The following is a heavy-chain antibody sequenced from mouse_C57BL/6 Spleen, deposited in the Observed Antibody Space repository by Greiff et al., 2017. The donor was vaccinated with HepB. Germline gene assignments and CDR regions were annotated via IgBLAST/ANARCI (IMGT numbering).Heavy chain of an antibody. CDR1: GYTFTSYG. D-gene: IGHD2-2*01. CDR2: IYPRSGNT. Sequence: VQLQQSGAELARPGASVKLSCTASGYTFTSYGISWVKQRTGQGLEWIGEIYPRSGNTYYNEKFKGKATLTADKSSSTAYMELRSLTSEDSAVYVGAREGLRREYWYVDVWGTGTTVTGSS. J-gene: IGHJ1*03. V-gene: IGHV1-81*01. CDR3: AREGLRREYWYVDV.